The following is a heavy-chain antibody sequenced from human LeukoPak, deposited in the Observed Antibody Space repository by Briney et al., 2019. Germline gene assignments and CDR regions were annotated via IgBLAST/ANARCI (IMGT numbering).Heavy chain of an antibody. D-gene: IGHD2-2*02. J-gene: IGHJ1*01. CDR1: GGSFSGYY. Sequence: SETLSLTCAVYGGSFSGYYWSWIRQPPGKGLEWNGEINHSGSTTYNPSLKSRVTISVDTSKNQFSLKLSSVTAADTAVYYCARGPYCSSTSCYRGFQYWGLGTLVTVSS. CDR2: INHSGST. V-gene: IGHV4-34*01. CDR3: ARGPYCSSTSCYRGFQY.